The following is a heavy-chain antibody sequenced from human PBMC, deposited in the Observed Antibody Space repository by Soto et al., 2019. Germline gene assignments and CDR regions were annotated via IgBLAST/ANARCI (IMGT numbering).Heavy chain of an antibody. CDR1: GGSFSGYY. CDR2: INHSGNT. V-gene: IGHV4-34*01. CDR3: ARGYSRYFDWLLFGAAFDI. Sequence: PSETLSLTCAVYGGSFSGYYWSWIRQPPGEGLEWIGEINHSGNTNYNPSLKSRVTISVDTSKNLFSLKLSSVTAADTAVYYCARGYSRYFDWLLFGAAFDIWGQGTMVT. J-gene: IGHJ3*02. D-gene: IGHD3-9*01.